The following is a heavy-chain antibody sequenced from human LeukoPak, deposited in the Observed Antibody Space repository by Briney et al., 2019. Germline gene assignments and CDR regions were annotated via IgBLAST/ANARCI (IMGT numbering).Heavy chain of an antibody. CDR1: GGSISSYY. Sequence: PSETLSLTCTVSGGSISSYYWSWIRQPPGKGLEWIGYMYYSGSTNYNPSLKSRVTISVDTSKNQFSLKLSSVTAADTAVYYCARGTGGGWSPSDYYYYMDVWGKGTTVTVSS. J-gene: IGHJ6*03. V-gene: IGHV4-59*01. CDR2: MYYSGST. D-gene: IGHD6-19*01. CDR3: ARGTGGGWSPSDYYYYMDV.